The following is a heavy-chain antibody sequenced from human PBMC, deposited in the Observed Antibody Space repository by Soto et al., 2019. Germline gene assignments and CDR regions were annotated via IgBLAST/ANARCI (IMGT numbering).Heavy chain of an antibody. J-gene: IGHJ4*02. CDR2: IKQDGSAK. V-gene: IGHV3-7*01. D-gene: IGHD3-9*01. CDR3: ARPRGYDTLTGYPYYFDY. Sequence: GSLRLSCAASGFTFSSYWMSWVRQAPGKGLEWVANIKQDGSAKYYVDSVKGRFSISRDNAKNSLYLQMDSLRAEDTAAYYCARPRGYDTLTGYPYYFDYWGQSTQVTVSS. CDR1: GFTFSSYW.